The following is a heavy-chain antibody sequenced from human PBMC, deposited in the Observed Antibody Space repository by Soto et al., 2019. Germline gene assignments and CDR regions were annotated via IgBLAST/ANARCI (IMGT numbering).Heavy chain of an antibody. J-gene: IGHJ5*02. D-gene: IGHD4-4*01. CDR1: GYSVRSGPS. CDR2: VQHFVTT. Sequence: SETLSLTCTFSGYSVRSGPSWGWVRQSPGKGLEWIASVQHFVTTLYNPSLTTRVTVSVDTSKNQFSLGLSFVAAADTAVYCRAGDSNESWFYNWGQGTQVTDS. V-gene: IGHV4-38-2*02. CDR3: AGDSNESWFYN.